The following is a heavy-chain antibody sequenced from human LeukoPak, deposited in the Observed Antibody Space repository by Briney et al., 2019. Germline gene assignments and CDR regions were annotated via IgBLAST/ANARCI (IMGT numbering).Heavy chain of an antibody. CDR2: INPNSGGT. J-gene: IGHJ5*02. CDR3: AREEESTQHDYSNYVGGIWFDP. V-gene: IGHV1-2*02. Sequence: GASVKVSCKASGYTFTGYYMHWVRQAPGQGLEWMGWINPNSGGTNYAQKFQGRVTMTRDTSISTAYMELSRLRSDDTAVYYCAREEESTQHDYSNYVGGIWFDPWGQGTLVTVSS. CDR1: GYTFTGYY. D-gene: IGHD4-11*01.